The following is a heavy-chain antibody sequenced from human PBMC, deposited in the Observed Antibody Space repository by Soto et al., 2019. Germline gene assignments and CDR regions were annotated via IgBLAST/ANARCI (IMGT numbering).Heavy chain of an antibody. Sequence: XGTLSLTCTVSGGSVSSYSWTWVRQPPGKGLEWIGYVYYSGSTHYNPSLKSRVTISLDTSKNQFYLKLTSVTAADTAMYFCASSPPAMVAPNIWGQGTLVTVPQ. CDR2: VYYSGST. J-gene: IGHJ4*02. CDR3: ASSPPAMVAPNI. V-gene: IGHV4-59*02. D-gene: IGHD5-18*01. CDR1: GGSVSSYS.